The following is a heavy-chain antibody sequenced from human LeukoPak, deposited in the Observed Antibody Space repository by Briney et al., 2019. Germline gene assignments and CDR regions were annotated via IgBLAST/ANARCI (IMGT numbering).Heavy chain of an antibody. CDR2: IYYSGST. CDR1: GGSISTYY. V-gene: IGHV4-59*01. J-gene: IGHJ4*02. Sequence: PSETLSLTCTLSGGSISTYYWSWVRQPPGKGLEWIGYIYYSGSTNYNPSLKSRVTISVDTSKNQSSLKLSSVTAADTAVYYCARGRGYYDLWGQGTLVTVSS. D-gene: IGHD3-10*01. CDR3: ARGRGYYDL.